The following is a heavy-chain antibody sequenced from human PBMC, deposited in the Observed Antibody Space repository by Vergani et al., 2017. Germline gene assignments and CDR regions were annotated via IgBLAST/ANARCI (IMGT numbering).Heavy chain of an antibody. J-gene: IGHJ3*02. CDR3: ARDVLWFGEARINALDI. V-gene: IGHV4-31*03. CDR1: GGSISSGGYY. D-gene: IGHD3-10*01. Sequence: QVQLQQWGAGLLKPSQTLSLTCTVSGGSISSGGYYWSWIRQHPGKGLEWIGYIYYSGSTYYNPSLKSRVTISVDTSKNQFSLKLSSVTAADTAVYYGARDVLWFGEARINALDIWGQGTMVTVSS. CDR2: IYYSGST.